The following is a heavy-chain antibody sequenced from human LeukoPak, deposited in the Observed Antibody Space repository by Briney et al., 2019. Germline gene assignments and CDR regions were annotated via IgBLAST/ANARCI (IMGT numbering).Heavy chain of an antibody. J-gene: IGHJ6*02. CDR2: IYYSGST. CDR1: GGSISSGDYY. Sequence: SSEALSLTCTVSGGSISSGDYYWSWIRQPPGKGLEWIGYIYYSGSTYYNPSLKSRVTISVDTSKNQFSLKLSSVTAADTAVYYCARGHRRYGMDVWGQGTTVTVSS. V-gene: IGHV4-30-4*01. CDR3: ARGHRRYGMDV.